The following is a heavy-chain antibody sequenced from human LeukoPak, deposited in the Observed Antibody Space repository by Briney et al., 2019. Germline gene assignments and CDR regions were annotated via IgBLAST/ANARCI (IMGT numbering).Heavy chain of an antibody. Sequence: GGSLRPSCAASGFIFSSYDMHWVRQAPGKGLEWVSGIGAAGDTYYPGSVKGRFTVSRENAKNSFYLHMNTLTPGDTAVYYCARARLRDDVFDVWGPGTMITVSS. V-gene: IGHV3-13*01. CDR3: ARARLRDDVFDV. CDR1: GFIFSSYD. CDR2: IGAAGDT. J-gene: IGHJ3*01. D-gene: IGHD4-17*01.